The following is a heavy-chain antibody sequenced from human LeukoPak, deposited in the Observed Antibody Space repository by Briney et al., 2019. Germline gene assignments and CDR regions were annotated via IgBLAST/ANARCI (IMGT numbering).Heavy chain of an antibody. J-gene: IGHJ6*02. Sequence: PTGGSLRLSCAASGFTFDDYGVSWVRQAPGKGLEWVSGINWNGGSTGYADSVKGRFTISRDNAKNSLYLQMNSLRAEDTALYYCARGALSGKRYGMDVWGQGTTVTVSS. CDR1: GFTFDDYG. D-gene: IGHD3-10*01. CDR3: ARGALSGKRYGMDV. V-gene: IGHV3-20*04. CDR2: INWNGGST.